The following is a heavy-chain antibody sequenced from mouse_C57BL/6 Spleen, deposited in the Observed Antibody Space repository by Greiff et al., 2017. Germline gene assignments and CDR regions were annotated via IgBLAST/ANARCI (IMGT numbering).Heavy chain of an antibody. D-gene: IGHD3-2*02. CDR2: ISPREGST. V-gene: IGHV1-78*01. CDR3: ARELRRRGDF. J-gene: IGHJ4*01. CDR1: GYTFTDHT. Sequence: QVPLQQSDAELVKPGASVTISCKVSGYTFTDHTIHWMMQRPEQGLEWIGYISPREGSTKYNERFKGKATLTADKSSSTAFMQLNSLTSEDSAVYFCARELRRRGDFWGQGTSVTVSS.